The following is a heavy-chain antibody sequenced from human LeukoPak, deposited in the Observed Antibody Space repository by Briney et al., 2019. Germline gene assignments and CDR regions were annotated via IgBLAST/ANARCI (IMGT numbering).Heavy chain of an antibody. D-gene: IGHD3-22*01. V-gene: IGHV3-9*01. CDR1: GFTFDDYA. J-gene: IGHJ4*02. CDR3: ARATHYYESSGYDY. Sequence: PGGSLRLSCAASGFTFDDYAMHWVRQAPGKGLEWVSSISWNSGSTYYADSVKGRFTISRDNAKNSLYLQMNSLRAEDTALYYCARATHYYESSGYDYWGQGTLVTVSS. CDR2: ISWNSGST.